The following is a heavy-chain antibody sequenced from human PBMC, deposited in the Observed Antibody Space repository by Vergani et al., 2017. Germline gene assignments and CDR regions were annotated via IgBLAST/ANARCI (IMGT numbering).Heavy chain of an antibody. Sequence: QVRLQESGPGLVKPSKTLSLTCSVSGCSMSGYYWSWIRQPPGKELEWIGYMYHSGSTNYNPSLETRVTISGVTSKNLFSLKLNSVTAADTAVYYCGRVADFYGLESRLLDLWGQGILVTVSS. J-gene: IGHJ5*02. CDR1: GCSMSGYY. CDR3: GRVADFYGLESRLLDL. D-gene: IGHD3-10*01. V-gene: IGHV4-59*01. CDR2: MYHSGST.